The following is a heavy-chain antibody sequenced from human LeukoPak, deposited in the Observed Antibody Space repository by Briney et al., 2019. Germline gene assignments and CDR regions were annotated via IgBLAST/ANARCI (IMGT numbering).Heavy chain of an antibody. CDR3: AKGPVSAIVGATTLDY. CDR1: GGSISSYY. V-gene: IGHV4-59*08. Sequence: SETLSLTRTVSGGSISSYYWSWIRQPPGKGLEFIGYIYYSGSTNYNPSLKSRVTISVDTSKNQFSLKLSSVTAADTAVYYCAKGPVSAIVGATTLDYWGQGTLVTVSS. J-gene: IGHJ4*02. CDR2: IYYSGST. D-gene: IGHD1-26*01.